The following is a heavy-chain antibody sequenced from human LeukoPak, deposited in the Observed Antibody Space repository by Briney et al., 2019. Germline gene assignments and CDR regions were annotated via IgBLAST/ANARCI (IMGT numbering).Heavy chain of an antibody. CDR1: GASFSGYY. CDR3: GRDGRGPQVRPDY. Sequence: PSETLPLTCAVYGASFSGYYSSWIRQPPGKGLEWIGEINHSGSTNYNPSIKSRVTISVETSKNQFSLKLTSVTAADTAVYYCGRDGRGPQVRPDYWGQGTLVTVSS. D-gene: IGHD3-10*01. V-gene: IGHV4-34*01. CDR2: INHSGST. J-gene: IGHJ4*02.